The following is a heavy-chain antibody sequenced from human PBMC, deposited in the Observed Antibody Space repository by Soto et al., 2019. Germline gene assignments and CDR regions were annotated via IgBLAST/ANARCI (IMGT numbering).Heavy chain of an antibody. V-gene: IGHV3-74*01. CDR3: ARTQVRFFTPGYMDV. CDR1: GFTFSSYW. D-gene: IGHD3-3*01. CDR2: INGDGDNI. J-gene: IGHJ6*03. Sequence: EVQLVESGGGLVQPGGSLRLSCATSGFTFSSYWMHWVRQGPGKGLEWVARINGDGDNITSADSVQGRFTISRDNAINTLYLQMNSLRVEATAVYYCARTQVRFFTPGYMDVWGKGTTVIVSS.